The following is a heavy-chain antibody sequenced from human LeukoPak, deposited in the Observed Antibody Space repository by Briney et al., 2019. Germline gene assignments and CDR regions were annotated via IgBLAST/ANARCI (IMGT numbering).Heavy chain of an antibody. CDR1: GYTFTSYW. J-gene: IGHJ4*02. CDR2: IYPGDSDT. D-gene: IGHD4-17*01. V-gene: IGHV5-51*01. Sequence: PGESLKISCKASGYTFTSYWIAWVRQMPGKGPECIGMIYPGDSDTRYTPSFHGHVTISADKSVSTAYLQWSSLKVSDSATYYCARHTATSDWGLDYWGQGTLVTVSS. CDR3: ARHTATSDWGLDY.